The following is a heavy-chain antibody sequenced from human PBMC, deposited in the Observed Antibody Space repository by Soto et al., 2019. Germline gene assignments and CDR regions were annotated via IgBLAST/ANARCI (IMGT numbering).Heavy chain of an antibody. D-gene: IGHD3-10*01. CDR3: ARDRSVYGSGSYHWFDP. J-gene: IGHJ5*02. CDR1: GYTFTSYG. Sequence: ASVKVSCKASGYTFTSYGISWVRQAAGQGLEWMGWISAYNGNTNYAQKLQGRVTMTTDTSTSTAYMELRSLRSDDTAVYYCARDRSVYGSGSYHWFDPWGQGTLVTVSS. V-gene: IGHV1-18*01. CDR2: ISAYNGNT.